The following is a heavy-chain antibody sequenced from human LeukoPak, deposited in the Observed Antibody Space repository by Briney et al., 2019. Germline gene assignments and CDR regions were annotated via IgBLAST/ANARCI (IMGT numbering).Heavy chain of an antibody. CDR2: MNPNSGNT. CDR3: ARLSLLLPDAFDI. V-gene: IGHV1-8*03. J-gene: IGHJ3*02. D-gene: IGHD1-26*01. CDR1: GYTFTGYD. Sequence: ASVKVSCKASGYTFTGYDINWVRQATGQGLEWMGWMNPNSGNTGYAQKFQGRVTITRNTSISTAYMELSSLRSEDTAVYYCARLSLLLPDAFDIWGQGTMVTVSS.